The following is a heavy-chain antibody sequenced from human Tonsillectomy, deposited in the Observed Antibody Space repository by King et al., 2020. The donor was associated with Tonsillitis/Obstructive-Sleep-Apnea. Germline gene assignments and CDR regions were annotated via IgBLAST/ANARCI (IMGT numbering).Heavy chain of an antibody. CDR2: IYYDGTT. Sequence: QLQESGPGLVKPSETLSLTCTVSGGSTGSSSYYWGWIRQSPGKGLEWIGSIYYDGTTYYNPSLKTRVTISVDTSKNQFSLRLTSVTAADTAVYLCAAQVAYPKSYYHCIDAWGQGTPVTVSS. CDR1: GGSTGSSSYY. CDR3: AAQVAYPKSYYHCIDA. D-gene: IGHD2-2*01. V-gene: IGHV4-39*01. J-gene: IGHJ6*02.